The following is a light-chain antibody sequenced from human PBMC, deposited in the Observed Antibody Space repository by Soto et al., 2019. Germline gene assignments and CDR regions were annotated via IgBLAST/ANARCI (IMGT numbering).Light chain of an antibody. J-gene: IGLJ1*01. CDR3: AAWDDNVCV. V-gene: IGLV2-11*01. CDR1: SSDVGSYDY. Sequence: QSALIQPPSVSGSPGQSVTISCTGTSSDVGSYDYVSWYQQHPGTVPKPMIYNVNTRPSGVPDRFSGSKSGNTASMTISGLQAEDEADYYCAAWDDNVCVFGTGTKVTVL. CDR2: NVN.